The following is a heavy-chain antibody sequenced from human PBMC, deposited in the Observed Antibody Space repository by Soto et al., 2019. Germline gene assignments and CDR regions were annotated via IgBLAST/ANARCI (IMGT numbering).Heavy chain of an antibody. CDR3: AGDLAPQAFTYYYGSGGNWFDP. D-gene: IGHD3-10*01. CDR1: GFTFSSYA. V-gene: IGHV3-30-3*01. J-gene: IGHJ5*02. CDR2: ISYDGSNK. Sequence: QVQLVESGGGVVQPGRSLRLSCAASGFTFSSYAMHWVRQAPGKGLEWVAVISYDGSNKYYADSVKGRFTISRDNSKNTLYLQMNSLRAEDTAVYYCAGDLAPQAFTYYYGSGGNWFDPWGQGTLVTVSS.